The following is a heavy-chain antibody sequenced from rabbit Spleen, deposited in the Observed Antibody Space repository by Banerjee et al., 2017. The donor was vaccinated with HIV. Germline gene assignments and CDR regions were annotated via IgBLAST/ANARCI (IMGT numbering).Heavy chain of an antibody. D-gene: IGHD1-1*01. V-gene: IGHV1S40*01. CDR2: IDIGSSGST. J-gene: IGHJ6*01. Sequence: QSLEESGGDLVKPGASLTLTCTASGVSFSSNYYMCWVRQAPGKGLEWIACIDIGSSGSTYYANWAKGRFTISKASSTTVTLQMTSLTAADTATYFCARDTSSSFSSYGMDLWGQGTLVTVS. CDR3: ARDTSSSFSSYGMDL. CDR1: GVSFSSNYY.